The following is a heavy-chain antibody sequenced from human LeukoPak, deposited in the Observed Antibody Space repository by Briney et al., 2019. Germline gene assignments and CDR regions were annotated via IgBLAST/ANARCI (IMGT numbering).Heavy chain of an antibody. D-gene: IGHD2-21*02. CDR1: GYTFTAYS. Sequence: ASVKVSCTASGYTFTAYSMHWVRQAPGQGLEWMGWINPNSGGTNYAQKFQGRVTMTSDTSISTAYMDLSGLRSDDTAVYYCAMGVVTATNWFDPWGQRTLVTVSS. V-gene: IGHV1-2*02. CDR3: AMGVVTATNWFDP. CDR2: INPNSGGT. J-gene: IGHJ5*02.